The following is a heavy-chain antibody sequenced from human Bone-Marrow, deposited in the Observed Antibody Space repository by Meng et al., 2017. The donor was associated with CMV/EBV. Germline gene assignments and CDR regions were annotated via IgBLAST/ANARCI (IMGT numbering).Heavy chain of an antibody. CDR2: IYPGDSAT. D-gene: IGHD3-22*01. V-gene: IGHV5-51*01. CDR1: GYSFTKYW. Sequence: GESLKFSCKGSGYSFTKYWIGWVRQMPGKGLEWMGIIYPGDSATSYSPSFQGQVTISANNTISTAYLQWSSLKASDTAMYYCARQTYYYDSSGYQFLPDGMDVWGQGTTVTVSS. CDR3: ARQTYYYDSSGYQFLPDGMDV. J-gene: IGHJ6*02.